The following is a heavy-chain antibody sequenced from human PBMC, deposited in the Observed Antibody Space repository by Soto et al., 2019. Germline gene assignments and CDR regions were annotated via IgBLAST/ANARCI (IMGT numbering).Heavy chain of an antibody. CDR3: ARGPMDTAMVNYFDY. V-gene: IGHV4-30-4*01. CDR1: GGSISSGDYY. J-gene: IGHJ4*02. Sequence: SETLSLTCTVSGGSISSGDYYWSWIHQPPGKGLEWIGYIYYSGSTYYNPSLKSRVTISVDTSKNQFSLKLSSVTAADTAVYYCARGPMDTAMVNYFDYWGQGTLVTVSS. CDR2: IYYSGST. D-gene: IGHD5-18*01.